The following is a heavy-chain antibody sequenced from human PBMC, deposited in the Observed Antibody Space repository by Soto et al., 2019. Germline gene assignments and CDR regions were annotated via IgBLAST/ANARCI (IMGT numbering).Heavy chain of an antibody. V-gene: IGHV3-23*01. CDR3: ARAYSDAFDI. J-gene: IGHJ3*02. Sequence: GGSLRLSCAASGFTFSSYAMSWVRQAPGKGLECVSTISGSGGTTYYADSVKGRFTISRDNSKNTLYLQMNSLRAEDTAVYYCARAYSDAFDIWGQGTMVTVSS. CDR2: ISGSGGTT. D-gene: IGHD2-15*01. CDR1: GFTFSSYA.